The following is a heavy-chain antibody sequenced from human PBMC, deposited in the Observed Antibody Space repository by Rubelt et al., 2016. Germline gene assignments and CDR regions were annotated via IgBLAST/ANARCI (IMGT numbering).Heavy chain of an antibody. D-gene: IGHD1-26*01. CDR1: GYTFTTYG. Sequence: QVQLVQSGAEVKKPGASVKVSCKASGYTFTTYGINWVRQAPGQGLEWMGWISAYNGNTNHEQTLQGRVTRTTYTSTSTAYMELRSLRSDETAVYYCAREAYSGRYPLIDYWGQGTLVTVSS. CDR2: ISAYNGNT. CDR3: AREAYSGRYPLIDY. V-gene: IGHV1-18*01. J-gene: IGHJ4*02.